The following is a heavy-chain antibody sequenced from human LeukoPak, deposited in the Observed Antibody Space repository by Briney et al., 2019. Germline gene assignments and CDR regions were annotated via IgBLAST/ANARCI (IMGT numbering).Heavy chain of an antibody. CDR3: AKIGAVAGHFHY. CDR1: QFTFSNYW. J-gene: IGHJ4*02. CDR2: IRYDGSDK. D-gene: IGHD6-19*01. Sequence: PGGSLRLSCAASQFTFSNYWMSWVRQAPGKGLEWVAFIRYDGSDKYYADSVKGRFTISRDNSENTLYLQMNSLRGEDTAVYYCAKIGAVAGHFHYWGRGT. V-gene: IGHV3-30*02.